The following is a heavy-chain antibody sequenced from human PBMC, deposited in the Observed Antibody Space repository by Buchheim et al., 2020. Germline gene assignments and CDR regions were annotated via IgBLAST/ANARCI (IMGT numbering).Heavy chain of an antibody. J-gene: IGHJ4*02. CDR3: AKAEVGTRNFDY. CDR2: ISYDGSNK. V-gene: IGHV3-30*18. Sequence: QVQLVESGGGVVQPGRSLRRSCAASGFTFSSYGMHWVRQAPGKGLEWVAVISYDGSNKYYADSVKGRFTISRDNYKNTLHLQMNSLRAEDTAVYYCAKAEVGTRNFDYWGQGTL. D-gene: IGHD3-10*01. CDR1: GFTFSSYG.